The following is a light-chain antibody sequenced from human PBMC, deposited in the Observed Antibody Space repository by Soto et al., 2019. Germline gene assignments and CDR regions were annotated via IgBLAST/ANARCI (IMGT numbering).Light chain of an antibody. V-gene: IGKV3-11*01. CDR3: QQSSNRRPYT. CDR1: QSVSSY. Sequence: EIVLTQSPATLSLSPGERATLSCRASQSVSSYLAWYQQKPGQAPRLLIYDASNRATGIPARFSGSGSGTDFTLTIGSLEPEDFAVYNWQQSSNRRPYTFGQGTKLEI. CDR2: DAS. J-gene: IGKJ2*01.